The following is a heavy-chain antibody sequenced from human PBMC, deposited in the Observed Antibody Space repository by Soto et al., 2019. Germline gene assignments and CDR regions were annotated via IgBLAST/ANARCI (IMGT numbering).Heavy chain of an antibody. V-gene: IGHV4-30-4*01. CDR2: IYYSGST. Sequence: QVQLQESGPGLVKPSQTLSLTCTVSGGSISSGDYYWSWIRQPPGKGLECIGYIYYSGSTYYNPSLKSGVTISVDTSKSQFSLKLSSVTAADTAVYYCARMGYYYGSGTVDYWGQGTLVTVSS. D-gene: IGHD3-10*01. CDR1: GGSISSGDYY. CDR3: ARMGYYYGSGTVDY. J-gene: IGHJ4*02.